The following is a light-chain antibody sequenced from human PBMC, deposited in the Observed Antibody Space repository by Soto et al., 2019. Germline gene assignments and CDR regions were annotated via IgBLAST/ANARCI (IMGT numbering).Light chain of an antibody. J-gene: IGLJ2*01. V-gene: IGLV7-43*01. CDR2: STS. CDR1: TGAVTSSYY. Sequence: QAVVTQEPSLTVSPGGTVTLTCASSTGAVTSSYYPNWFQQKPGQAPRALIYSTSDKYSWTPDRFAGSLLGDKAALTLSGVQPEDEADYCCLLSSGGTVVFGGGTKLTVL. CDR3: LLSSGGTVV.